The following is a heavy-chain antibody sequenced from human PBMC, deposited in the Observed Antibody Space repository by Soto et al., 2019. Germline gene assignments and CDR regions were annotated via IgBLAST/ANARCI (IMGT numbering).Heavy chain of an antibody. J-gene: IGHJ4*02. CDR1: GGSISSGDYY. CDR3: ARALYYDSSGLVY. D-gene: IGHD3-22*01. Sequence: PSETLSLTCTVSGGSISSGDYYCSWIRQPPGKGLEWIGYIYYSGNTYYNPSLKSRVTISVGTSKNQFSLKLSSVTAADTAVYYCARALYYDSSGLVYWGQGTLVTVSS. CDR2: IYYSGNT. V-gene: IGHV4-30-4*01.